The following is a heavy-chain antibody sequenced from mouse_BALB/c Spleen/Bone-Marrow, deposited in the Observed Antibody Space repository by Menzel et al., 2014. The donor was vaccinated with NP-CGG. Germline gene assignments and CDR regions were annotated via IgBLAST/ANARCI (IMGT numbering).Heavy chain of an antibody. CDR3: TRVTTDWYFDV. CDR2: INPYNGDT. CDR1: GYSFTGYF. J-gene: IGHJ1*01. V-gene: IGHV1-20*02. Sequence: EVHLVESGPELVKPGASVKISCKASGYSFTGYFMNWVMQSHGKSLEWIGRINPYNGDTFYNQKFKGKATLTADKSSSTAHMELRSLASEDSAVYYCTRVTTDWYFDVWGAGTTVTVSS. D-gene: IGHD1-1*01.